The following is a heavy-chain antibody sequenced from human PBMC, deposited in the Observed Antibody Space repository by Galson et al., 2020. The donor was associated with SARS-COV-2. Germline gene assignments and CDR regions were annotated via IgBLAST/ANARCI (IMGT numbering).Heavy chain of an antibody. CDR3: LRGLTIDY. V-gene: IGHV3-74*01. D-gene: IGHD3-10*01. CDR1: GFTFSTYW. Sequence: GESLKISCAASGFTFSTYWMHWVRQAPGKGLVWVSRINSDGSRTTYADSVKGRFTISRDNAKNTLYLQMNSLRAEDTAVYYCLRGLTIDYWCRGTLVSVSS. CDR2: INSDGSRT. J-gene: IGHJ4*02.